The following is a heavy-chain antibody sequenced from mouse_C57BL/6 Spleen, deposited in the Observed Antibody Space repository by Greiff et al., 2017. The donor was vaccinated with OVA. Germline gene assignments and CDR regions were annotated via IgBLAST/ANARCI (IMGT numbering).Heavy chain of an antibody. CDR1: GYTFTDYY. V-gene: IGHV1-26*01. D-gene: IGHD2-5*01. CDR3: ARYSNPFDY. CDR2: INPNNGGT. J-gene: IGHJ2*01. Sequence: VQLQQSGPELVKPGASVKISCKASGYTFTDYYMNWVKQSHGKSLEWIGDINPNNGGTSYNQKFKGKATLTVDKSSSTAYMELRSLTSEDSAVYYCARYSNPFDYWGQGTTLTVSS.